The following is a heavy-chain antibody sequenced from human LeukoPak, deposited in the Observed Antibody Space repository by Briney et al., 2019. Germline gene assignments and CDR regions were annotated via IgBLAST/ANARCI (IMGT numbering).Heavy chain of an antibody. D-gene: IGHD3-16*02. V-gene: IGHV1-69*05. CDR1: GGTFSSYA. Sequence: SVKVSCKASGGTFSSYAISWVRQAPGQGLEWMGGIIPIFGTANYAQKFQGRVTITTDESTSTAYMELSSLRSEDTAVYYCATEREGWGSYRPYYSDYWGQGTLVTVSS. J-gene: IGHJ4*02. CDR3: ATEREGWGSYRPYYSDY. CDR2: IIPIFGTA.